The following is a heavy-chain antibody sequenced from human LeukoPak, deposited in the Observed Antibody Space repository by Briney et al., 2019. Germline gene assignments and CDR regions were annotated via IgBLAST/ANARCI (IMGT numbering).Heavy chain of an antibody. D-gene: IGHD2-15*01. CDR3: ARHCCSGPAKRVFDI. J-gene: IGHJ3*02. CDR2: INHSGST. V-gene: IGHV4-34*01. CDR1: GGSFSGYY. Sequence: PSETLSLTCAVYGGSFSGYYWSWIRQPPGKGLEWIGEINHSGSTNYNPSLKSRVTISVDTSNNQFSLRLGSVTAADTAVYHCARHCCSGPAKRVFDIWGQGTMVTVSS.